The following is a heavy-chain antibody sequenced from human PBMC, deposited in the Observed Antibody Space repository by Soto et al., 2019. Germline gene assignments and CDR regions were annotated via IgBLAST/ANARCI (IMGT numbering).Heavy chain of an antibody. J-gene: IGHJ4*02. CDR1: GFTFSSYG. V-gene: IGHV3-33*01. D-gene: IGHD3-3*01. CDR2: IWYDGSNT. CDR3: ASNTDYDFWSGYLTPSGY. Sequence: QVQLVESGGGVVQPGRSLRLSCAASGFTFSSYGMHWVRQAPGKGLEWVAVIWYDGSNTYYADSVKGRFTISRDNSKNTLYLQMNSLRDEDTAVYYCASNTDYDFWSGYLTPSGYWGQGTLVTVSS.